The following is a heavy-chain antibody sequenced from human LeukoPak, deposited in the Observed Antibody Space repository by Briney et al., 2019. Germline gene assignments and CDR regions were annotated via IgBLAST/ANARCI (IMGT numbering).Heavy chain of an antibody. CDR1: GASISSYY. CDR3: ARAAGRDTTSGLDFDY. CDR2: IYSSRS. D-gene: IGHD1-26*01. J-gene: IGHJ4*02. V-gene: IGHV4-4*07. Sequence: SETLSLTCTVSGASISSYYWSWIRQPARKGLEWIGRIYSSRSIYNPSLKSRVTMSVDTSKNQFSLKLSSVTAADTAVYYCARAAGRDTTSGLDFDYWGQGILVTVSS.